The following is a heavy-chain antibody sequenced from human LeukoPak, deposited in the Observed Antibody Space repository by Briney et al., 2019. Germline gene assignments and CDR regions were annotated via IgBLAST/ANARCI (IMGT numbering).Heavy chain of an antibody. CDR3: ARDIAVAGLDY. V-gene: IGHV3-66*01. CDR2: IYSGGST. CDR1: GFTVSSNY. J-gene: IGHJ4*02. Sequence: GGSLRLSCAASGFTVSSNYMSWVRQAPGKGLEWVSVIYSGGSTYYADSVKGRFTISRDNSKNTLYLQMNSLRAEDTAMYYCARDIAVAGLDYWGQGTLVTVSS. D-gene: IGHD6-19*01.